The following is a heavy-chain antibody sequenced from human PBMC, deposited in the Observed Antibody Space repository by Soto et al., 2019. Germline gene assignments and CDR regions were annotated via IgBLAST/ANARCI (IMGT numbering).Heavy chain of an antibody. J-gene: IGHJ5*02. V-gene: IGHV4-34*01. Sequence: SETLSLTCAVYGGSFRGYYWSWIRQPPGKGLEWIGEINHSGSTNYNPSLKSRVTISVDTSKNQFSLKLSSVTAADTAVYYCASGVVVAATYNWFDPWGQGTLVTVSS. CDR2: INHSGST. CDR1: GGSFRGYY. D-gene: IGHD2-15*01. CDR3: ASGVVVAATYNWFDP.